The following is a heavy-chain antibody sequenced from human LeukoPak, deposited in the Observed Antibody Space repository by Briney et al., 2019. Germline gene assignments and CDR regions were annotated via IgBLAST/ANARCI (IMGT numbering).Heavy chain of an antibody. D-gene: IGHD3-16*01. Sequence: PGGSLRLSCAASGFTFSTYWMSWVRQSPGKGREWVANMSPDGSGKYYADTVRGRFTLSRDNAKNSFYLQMNRLRVENTAVYYCVRDEKKRGGDYWGQGTLVTVSS. CDR3: VRDEKKRGGDY. J-gene: IGHJ4*02. CDR2: MSPDGSGK. CDR1: GFTFSTYW. V-gene: IGHV3-7*01.